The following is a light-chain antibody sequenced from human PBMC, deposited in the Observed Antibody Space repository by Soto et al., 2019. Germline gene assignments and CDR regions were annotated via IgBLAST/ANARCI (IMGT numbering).Light chain of an antibody. V-gene: IGKV3-20*01. CDR2: GAS. Sequence: EIVLTQSRGTVSLSPGERATLSCRASQSVASSYLAWYQQKPGQAPRLLISGASARATGVPDRFSGSGSGTDFTLTISRLEPEDFAVYYCQQYGSSRAFGQGTKVDIK. J-gene: IGKJ1*01. CDR1: QSVASSY. CDR3: QQYGSSRA.